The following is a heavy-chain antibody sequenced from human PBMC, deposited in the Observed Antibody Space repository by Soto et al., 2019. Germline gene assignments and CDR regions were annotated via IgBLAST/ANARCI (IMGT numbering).Heavy chain of an antibody. D-gene: IGHD6-13*01. CDR1: GFTFSDYY. J-gene: IGHJ6*03. Sequence: GGSLRLSCAASGFTFSDYYMSWIRQAPGKGLEWVSYISSSGSTIYYADSVKGRFTISRDNAKNSLYLQMNSLRAEDTAVYYCARGLAAAGNYYYYMDVWGKGTTVTVSS. CDR3: ARGLAAAGNYYYYMDV. V-gene: IGHV3-11*01. CDR2: ISSSGSTI.